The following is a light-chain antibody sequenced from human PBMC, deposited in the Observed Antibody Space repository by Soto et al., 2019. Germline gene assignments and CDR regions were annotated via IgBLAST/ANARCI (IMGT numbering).Light chain of an antibody. CDR3: CSYGGSWGVV. CDR2: EVT. CDR1: SSDVGSYNL. J-gene: IGLJ2*01. V-gene: IGLV2-23*02. Sequence: QSVLTQPASVSGSPGQSITISCTGTSSDVGSYNLVSWYQQHPGKAPKLMIYEVTKRPSGVSDRFSGSKSGNTASLTIAGLQDEEEADYYCCSYGGSWGVVFGGGTKVTVL.